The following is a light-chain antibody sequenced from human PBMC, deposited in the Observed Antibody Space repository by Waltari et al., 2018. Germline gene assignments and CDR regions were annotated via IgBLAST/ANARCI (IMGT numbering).Light chain of an antibody. V-gene: IGLV4-69*01. Sequence: QLVLTQAPSASASLGASVKPTCTLSSGHTNYAIAWHQQQPDKGPRSLMKLNRDGSHTKGDGIPDRFSGSSSGAERYLTIASLQSEDEADYYCQTWATGIQVFGGGTKLTVL. CDR3: QTWATGIQV. J-gene: IGLJ2*01. CDR2: LNRDGSH. CDR1: SGHTNYA.